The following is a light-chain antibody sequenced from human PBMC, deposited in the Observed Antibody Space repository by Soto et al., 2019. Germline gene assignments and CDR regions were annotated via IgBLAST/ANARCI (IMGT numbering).Light chain of an antibody. J-gene: IGKJ4*01. V-gene: IGKV3-20*01. Sequence: EIVMTQSPATLSVSPGERATLSCRASQSVSCNLAWYQQKPGQAPRLLIYDASRRATGIPDRFSGSGSGTDFSLTISRLEPEDFAVYYCQQFSSYPLTFGGGTKVDIK. CDR2: DAS. CDR3: QQFSSYPLT. CDR1: QSVSCN.